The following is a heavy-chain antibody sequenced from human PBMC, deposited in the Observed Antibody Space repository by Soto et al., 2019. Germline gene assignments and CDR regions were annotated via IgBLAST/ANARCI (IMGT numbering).Heavy chain of an antibody. J-gene: IGHJ5*02. CDR3: ARDRIVVVPAAKGENWFDP. D-gene: IGHD2-2*01. Sequence: SETLSLTCTVSGGSISSYYWSWIRQPPGKGLEWIGYIYYSGSTNYNPSLKSRVTISVDTSKNQFSLKLSSVTAADTAVYYCARDRIVVVPAAKGENWFDPWG. V-gene: IGHV4-59*01. CDR2: IYYSGST. CDR1: GGSISSYY.